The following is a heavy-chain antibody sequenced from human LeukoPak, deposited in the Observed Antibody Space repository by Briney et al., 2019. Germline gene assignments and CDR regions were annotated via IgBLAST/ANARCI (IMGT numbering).Heavy chain of an antibody. Sequence: GGSLRLSCAASGFSFSSYSMDWVRQAPGKGLEWVSSIVSPNYIYYGDSVKGRFTISRDHAKNTLYLQMNSLRVDDTAVYFCAGFVRKGVTGRPRDYWGQGTLVTVSS. CDR2: IVSPNYI. J-gene: IGHJ4*02. CDR3: AGFVRKGVTGRPRDY. CDR1: GFSFSSYS. D-gene: IGHD6-6*01. V-gene: IGHV3-21*01.